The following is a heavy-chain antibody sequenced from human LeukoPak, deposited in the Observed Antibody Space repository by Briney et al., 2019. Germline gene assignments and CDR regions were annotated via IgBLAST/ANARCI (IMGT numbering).Heavy chain of an antibody. V-gene: IGHV3-9*01. D-gene: IGHD6-19*01. CDR3: AKGSSGWYGNAFDI. CDR1: GFTFDDYA. CDR2: ISWNSGSI. J-gene: IGHJ3*02. Sequence: PGGSLRLSCAASGFTFDDYAMHWVRQAPGKGLEWVSGISWNSGSIGYADFVKGRFTISRDNAKNSLYLQMNSLRAEDTALYYCAKGSSGWYGNAFDIWGQGTMVTVSS.